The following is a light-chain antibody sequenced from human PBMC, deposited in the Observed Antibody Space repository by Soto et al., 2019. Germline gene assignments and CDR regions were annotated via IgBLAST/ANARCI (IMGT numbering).Light chain of an antibody. V-gene: IGKV3-20*01. Sequence: EIVLSQSPDALSLSPGERVSLSCRASRPVVRQYIAWYHQKPGQAPRLLIYGASSRATGIPDRFSGSGSGTDFTLTISRLEPEDFAVYYCQQYGSSPTFGQGTKVDIK. CDR1: RPVVRQY. CDR3: QQYGSSPT. CDR2: GAS. J-gene: IGKJ1*01.